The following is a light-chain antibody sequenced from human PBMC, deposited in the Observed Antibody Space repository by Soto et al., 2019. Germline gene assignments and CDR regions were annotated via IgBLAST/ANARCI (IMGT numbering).Light chain of an antibody. V-gene: IGLV2-14*01. J-gene: IGLJ1*01. CDR3: SSYASSSPFV. Sequence: QPVLTQPASVSGSPGQSITLSCTGTGSDVGGYKYVSWYQQLPGKAPKLMIYDVSYRPSGVSDRFSGSKSGNTASLIISGLQAEDEADYYCSSYASSSPFVFGTGTKVTVL. CDR2: DVS. CDR1: GSDVGGYKY.